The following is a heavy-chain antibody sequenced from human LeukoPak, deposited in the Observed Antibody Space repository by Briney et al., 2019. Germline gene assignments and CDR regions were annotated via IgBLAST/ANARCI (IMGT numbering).Heavy chain of an antibody. J-gene: IGHJ4*02. CDR1: GFTFSAYA. Sequence: GGALPLSCAASGFTFSAYAMDWTRPAPGKGRGGVSSISTSGSFIYYADSVKGRFTISRDNAKNSLYLQMNSLRAEDTAVYYCARDGIAAGMVEELNDYWGQGTLVTVSS. CDR2: ISTSGSFI. V-gene: IGHV3-21*01. CDR3: ARDGIAAGMVEELNDY. D-gene: IGHD1-7*01.